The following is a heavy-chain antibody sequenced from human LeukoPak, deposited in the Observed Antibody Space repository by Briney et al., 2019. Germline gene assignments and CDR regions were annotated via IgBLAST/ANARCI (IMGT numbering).Heavy chain of an antibody. D-gene: IGHD6-19*01. CDR1: GFTFSSFT. J-gene: IGHJ3*02. V-gene: IGHV3-21*01. Sequence: PGGSLRLSCTDSGFTFSSFTMNWVRQGPGKGLEWVASISNSGDYISYADSLKGRFTISRDNAKNSLFLQMSSLRAEDTAVYYCAREMYAGWYFAFDIWGQGTMVTVSS. CDR3: AREMYAGWYFAFDI. CDR2: ISNSGDYI.